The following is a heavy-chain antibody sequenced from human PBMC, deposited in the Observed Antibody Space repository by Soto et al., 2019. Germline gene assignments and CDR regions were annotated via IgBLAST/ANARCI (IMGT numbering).Heavy chain of an antibody. Sequence: PSETLSLTCTVSGGSISSYYWSWIRQPPGKGLERIGYIYYSGSTNYNPSLKSRVSISVDTSKNQFSLKLSSVTAADTAVYYCARQTWLYDYIWGSYLVRPSPPDYYFDYWGQGTLVTVSS. J-gene: IGHJ4*02. D-gene: IGHD3-16*01. CDR3: ARQTWLYDYIWGSYLVRPSPPDYYFDY. CDR1: GGSISSYY. V-gene: IGHV4-59*08. CDR2: IYYSGST.